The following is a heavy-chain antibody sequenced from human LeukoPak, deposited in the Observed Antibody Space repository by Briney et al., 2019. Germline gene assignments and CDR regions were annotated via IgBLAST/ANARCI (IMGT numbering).Heavy chain of an antibody. CDR3: ARATSSGSYGYYYYYYMDV. V-gene: IGHV4-34*01. CDR2: INHSGST. CDR1: GGSFSGYY. D-gene: IGHD1-26*01. Sequence: SETLSLTCAVYGGSFSGYYWSWIRQPPGKGLEWIGEINHSGSTNYNPSLKSRVTISVDTSKNQFSLKLSSVTAADTAVYYCARATSSGSYGYYYYYYMDVWGKGTTVTVSS. J-gene: IGHJ6*03.